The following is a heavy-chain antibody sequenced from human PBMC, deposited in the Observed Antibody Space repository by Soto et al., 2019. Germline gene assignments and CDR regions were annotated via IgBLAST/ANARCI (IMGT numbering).Heavy chain of an antibody. J-gene: IGHJ6*02. D-gene: IGHD1-1*01. CDR1: GFTFSSYG. V-gene: IGHV3-33*01. CDR3: ARDQLAPLADQTSYYYYGMDV. CDR2: IWYDGSNK. Sequence: GGSLRLSCAASGFTFSSYGMHWVRQAPGKGLEWVAVIWYDGSNKYYADSVKGRFTISRDNSKNTLYLQMNSLRAEDTAVYYCARDQLAPLADQTSYYYYGMDVWGQGTTVTVSS.